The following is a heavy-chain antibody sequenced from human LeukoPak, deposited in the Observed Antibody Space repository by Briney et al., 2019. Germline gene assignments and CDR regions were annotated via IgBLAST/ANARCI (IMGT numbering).Heavy chain of an antibody. D-gene: IGHD6-25*01. J-gene: IGHJ4*02. CDR2: VYTTGST. CDR3: ARGSGSAFES. V-gene: IGHV4-61*02. CDR1: GDSISRGSHY. Sequence: SETLSLTCIVSGDSISRGSHYWSWIRQPAGKGLEWIGRVYTTGSTDYNPSLKRRVSISVDTSRNQFSLRVNSVTAADTAVYYCARGSGSAFESWGQGTLVTVSS.